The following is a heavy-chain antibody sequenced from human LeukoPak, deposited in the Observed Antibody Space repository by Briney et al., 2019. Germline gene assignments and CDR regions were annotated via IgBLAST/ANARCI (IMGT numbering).Heavy chain of an antibody. D-gene: IGHD3-16*01. Sequence: GGSLRLSCAASGFTFSSYAMSWVRQAPGKGLEWVSAISGSGGSTYYADSVKGRFTISRDNSKDTLYLQMNSLRAEDTAVYYCAKDLFFSFRSWFDPWGQGTLVTVSS. V-gene: IGHV3-23*01. CDR1: GFTFSSYA. CDR3: AKDLFFSFRSWFDP. CDR2: ISGSGGST. J-gene: IGHJ5*02.